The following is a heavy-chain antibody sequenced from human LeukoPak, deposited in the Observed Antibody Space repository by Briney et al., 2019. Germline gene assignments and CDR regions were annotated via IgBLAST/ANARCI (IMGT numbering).Heavy chain of an antibody. CDR3: ARAVITMVRGVHWFDP. CDR2: IYHSGST. V-gene: IGHV4-38-2*02. J-gene: IGHJ5*02. D-gene: IGHD3-10*01. CDR1: GYSISSGYY. Sequence: SETLSLTCTVSGYSISSGYYWGWIRQPPGKGLEWIGSIYHSGSTYYNPSLKSRVTISVDTSKNQFSLKLSSVTAADTALYYCARAVITMVRGVHWFDPWGQGTLVTVPS.